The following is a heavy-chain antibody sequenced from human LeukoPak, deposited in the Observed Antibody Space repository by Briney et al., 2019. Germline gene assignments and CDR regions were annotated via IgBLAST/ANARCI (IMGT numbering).Heavy chain of an antibody. D-gene: IGHD2-8*01. CDR3: ARGFRNGPFDC. J-gene: IGHJ4*02. CDR1: GFTFDDYG. Sequence: GGSLRLSCEASGFTFDDYGMSWVRQPPGKGLEWVSGINRNGGSTDYADSVKGRFTISRDNAKNTHFLQMNSLRVGDTALYYCARGFRNGPFDCWGQGTLVTLSS. CDR2: INRNGGST. V-gene: IGHV3-20*04.